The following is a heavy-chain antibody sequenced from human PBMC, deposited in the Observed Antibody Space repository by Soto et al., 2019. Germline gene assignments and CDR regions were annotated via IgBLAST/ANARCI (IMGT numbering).Heavy chain of an antibody. D-gene: IGHD6-6*01. Sequence: SETLSLTCTVSGGSISSYYWSWIRQPPGKGLEWIGYIYHSGSTYYNPSLKSRVTISVDTSKNQFSLKLSSVTAADTAVYYCARERPDGARLDPWGQGTLVTVSS. CDR1: GGSISSYY. CDR3: ARERPDGARLDP. V-gene: IGHV4-59*12. CDR2: IYHSGST. J-gene: IGHJ5*02.